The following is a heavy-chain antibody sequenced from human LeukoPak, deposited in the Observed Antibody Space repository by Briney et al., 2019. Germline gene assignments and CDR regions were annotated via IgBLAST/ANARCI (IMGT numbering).Heavy chain of an antibody. J-gene: IGHJ3*02. CDR1: GYTFTGYY. CDR2: VNPNSGGT. Sequence: ASVKVSCKASGYTFTGYYMHWVRQAPGQGLEWMGWVNPNSGGTNYAQKFQGRVTMTRDTSISTAYMELSRLRSDDTAVYYCARDRNTIFGVVKSPAFDIWGQGTMVTVSS. D-gene: IGHD3-3*01. CDR3: ARDRNTIFGVVKSPAFDI. V-gene: IGHV1-2*02.